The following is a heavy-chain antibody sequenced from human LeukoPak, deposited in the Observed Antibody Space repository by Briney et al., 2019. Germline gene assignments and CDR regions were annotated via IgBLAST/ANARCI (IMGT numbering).Heavy chain of an antibody. CDR1: GFTFSDYY. J-gene: IGHJ4*02. Sequence: PGGSLRLSCAASGFTFSDYYMSWMRQAPGKGLELVSYISGSGDTIYYADSVKGRFTISRDNAKVSLFLQMNSLRAEDTAVYYCARGIPGSGSYYPLPFDYWGQGTLVTVSS. CDR3: ARGIPGSGSYYPLPFDY. CDR2: ISGSGDTI. D-gene: IGHD3-10*01. V-gene: IGHV3-11*04.